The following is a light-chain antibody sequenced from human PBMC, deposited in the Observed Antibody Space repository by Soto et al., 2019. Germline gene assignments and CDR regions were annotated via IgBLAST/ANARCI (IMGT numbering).Light chain of an antibody. Sequence: EIVLTQSPATLSLSPGERAILSCRASQSVGTYLAWYQQKPGQAPRLLIYDASNRATGIPARFGGSGSGTDFTLTINSLEPEDFAVYYCRQRSNWPGTFGPGTKVDIK. V-gene: IGKV3-11*01. CDR1: QSVGTY. J-gene: IGKJ3*01. CDR2: DAS. CDR3: RQRSNWPGT.